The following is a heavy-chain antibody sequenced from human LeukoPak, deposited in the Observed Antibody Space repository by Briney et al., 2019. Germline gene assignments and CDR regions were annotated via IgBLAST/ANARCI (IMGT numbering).Heavy chain of an antibody. CDR3: ARGVTSSPGDY. CDR1: GGSISSYY. J-gene: IGHJ4*02. Sequence: SETLSLTCTVSGGSISSYYWSWIRQPPGKGLEWIGYIYHFGSAYYNPSLKSRVTISVDRSKNQFSLKLTSVTAADTAVYYCARGVTSSPGDYWGQGTLVTASS. D-gene: IGHD1-1*01. V-gene: IGHV4-59*12. CDR2: IYHFGSA.